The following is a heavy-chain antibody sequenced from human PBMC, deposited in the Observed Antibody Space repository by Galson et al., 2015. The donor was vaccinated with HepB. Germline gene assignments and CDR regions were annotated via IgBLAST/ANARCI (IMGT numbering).Heavy chain of an antibody. CDR1: GYTFTRNG. CDR3: ARDVRYAFEM. D-gene: IGHD3-10*02. Sequence: VTVSCKASGYTFTRNGISWVRQAPGQGLEWMGWISTNSGNTYYAQKFQDRLIMTTERSTSTAYMELRSLTSDDTAFYYCARDVRYAFEMWGQGTMVTVS. J-gene: IGHJ3*02. CDR2: ISTNSGNT. V-gene: IGHV1-18*01.